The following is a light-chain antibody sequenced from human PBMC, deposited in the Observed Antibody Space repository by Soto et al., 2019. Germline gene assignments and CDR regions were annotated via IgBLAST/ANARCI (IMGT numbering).Light chain of an antibody. CDR1: QSVGSTY. CDR2: GAS. V-gene: IGKV3-20*01. J-gene: IGKJ1*01. CDR3: QQYGETPWT. Sequence: EIVLTQSPDTPSLSPGVRATLSCMASQSVGSTYLAWYQQKPGQAPRLLIFGASSRATGIADRFSGSGSGTDFTLTISRLEPEDFAVYYCQQYGETPWTFGQGTKVDIK.